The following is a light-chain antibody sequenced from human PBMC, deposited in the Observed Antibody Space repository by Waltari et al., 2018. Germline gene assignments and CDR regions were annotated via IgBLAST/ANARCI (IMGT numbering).Light chain of an antibody. CDR3: QSYDNILSASI. CDR2: GNS. Sequence: QSVLTQPPSVSGDPGQRVTISCTGSSSTFGAGFDVPWYQQLPGTAPKLLIYGNSNRPSGVPDRFSGSKSGTSASLAITGLQAEDEADYYCQSYDNILSASIFGGGTKLTVL. V-gene: IGLV1-40*01. CDR1: SSTFGAGFD. J-gene: IGLJ2*01.